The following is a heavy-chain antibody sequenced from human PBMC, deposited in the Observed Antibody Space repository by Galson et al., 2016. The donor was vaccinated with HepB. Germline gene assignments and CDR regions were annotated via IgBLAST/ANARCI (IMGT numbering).Heavy chain of an antibody. D-gene: IGHD5-24*01. Sequence: SLRLSCADSGFIFSSYEINWVRQAPGKGLEWVSYINSGGNNKYYADSVKGRFTISRDNAKNSVYLQMNSLRAEDTGVYYCATRDDLYRGFWGQGTLVTVSS. CDR1: GFIFSSYE. J-gene: IGHJ4*02. CDR2: INSGGNNK. CDR3: ATRDDLYRGF. V-gene: IGHV3-48*03.